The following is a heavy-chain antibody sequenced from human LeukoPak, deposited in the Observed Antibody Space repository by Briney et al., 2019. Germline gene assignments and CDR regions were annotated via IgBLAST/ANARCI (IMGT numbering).Heavy chain of an antibody. D-gene: IGHD3-10*01. J-gene: IGHJ3*02. CDR2: ISSSGSTI. Sequence: GGSLRLSCAASGFTFSSYEMNWVRQAPGKGLEWVSYISSSGSTIYYTDSVKGRFTISRDNAKNSLYLQMNSLRAEDTAVYYCARGLWFGQYRMGAFDIWGQGTMVTVSS. CDR1: GFTFSSYE. V-gene: IGHV3-48*03. CDR3: ARGLWFGQYRMGAFDI.